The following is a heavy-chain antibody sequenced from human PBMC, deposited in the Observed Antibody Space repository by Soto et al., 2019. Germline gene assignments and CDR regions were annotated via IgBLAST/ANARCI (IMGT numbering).Heavy chain of an antibody. CDR2: INHSGST. CDR1: GGSFSGYY. Sequence: SETLSLTCAVYGGSFSGYYWSWIRQPPGKGLEWIGEINHSGSTNYNPSLKSRVTISVDTSKNQFSLKLSSVTAADTAVYYCARGYCSGGCCYSRFFDYWGPGTLVTVSS. D-gene: IGHD2-15*01. J-gene: IGHJ4*02. V-gene: IGHV4-34*01. CDR3: ARGYCSGGCCYSRFFDY.